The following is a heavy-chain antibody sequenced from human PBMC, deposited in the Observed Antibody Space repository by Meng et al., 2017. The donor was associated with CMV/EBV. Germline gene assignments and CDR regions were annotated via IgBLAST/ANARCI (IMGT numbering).Heavy chain of an antibody. D-gene: IGHD2-15*01. CDR1: GGTFSSYA. V-gene: IGHV1-69*06. CDR2: IIPIFGTA. CDR3: ARDSACSGGSCYLTGYDFDY. J-gene: IGHJ4*02. Sequence: SVMIFCKAAGGTFSSYAISWVRHPPGQGLEWMGGIIPIFGTANYAQKFQGRVTITADKSASTAYMVLSSLRSEDTAVYYCARDSACSGGSCYLTGYDFDYWGQGTLVTVSS.